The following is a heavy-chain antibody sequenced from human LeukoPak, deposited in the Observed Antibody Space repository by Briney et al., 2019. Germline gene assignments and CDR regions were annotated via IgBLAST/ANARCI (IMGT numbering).Heavy chain of an antibody. D-gene: IGHD4-17*01. J-gene: IGHJ5*02. CDR1: GITFSRSW. CDR3: AREVSGDPWYNWFDP. Sequence: PGGSLRLSCAASGITFSRSWMSWVRQAPGKGLEWVAFIKEDGSEKYYVDSVKGRFTISRNNAKNTLYLQMNSLRAEDTAVYYCAREVSGDPWYNWFDPWGQGTLVTVSS. V-gene: IGHV3-7*01. CDR2: IKEDGSEK.